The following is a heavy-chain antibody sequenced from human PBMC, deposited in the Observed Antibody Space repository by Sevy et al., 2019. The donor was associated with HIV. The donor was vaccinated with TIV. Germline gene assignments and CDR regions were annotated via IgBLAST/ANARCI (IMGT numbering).Heavy chain of an antibody. CDR1: GLSLSTSGVG. Sequence: SGPTLVNPTQTLTLTCTFSGLSLSTSGVGVGWIRQPPGKALEWLALIYWNDDKRYSPSLKSRLTITKDTSKNQVVLTMTNMDPVHTATYYCAHRGDFWSGYYFDYWGQGTLVTVSS. V-gene: IGHV2-5*01. J-gene: IGHJ4*02. D-gene: IGHD3-3*01. CDR2: IYWNDDK. CDR3: AHRGDFWSGYYFDY.